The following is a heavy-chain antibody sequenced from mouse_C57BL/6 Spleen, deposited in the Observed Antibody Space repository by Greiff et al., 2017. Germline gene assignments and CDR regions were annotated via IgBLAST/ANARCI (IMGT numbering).Heavy chain of an antibody. V-gene: IGHV1-81*01. CDR1: GYTFTSSG. Sequence: VQLQQSGAELARPGASVKLSCKASGYTFTSSGISWVKQRTGQGLEWIGEIYPRSGNTYYNEKFKGKATLTADKSSSTAYMELRSLTSEDSAVYFCARGYGNLDYWGQGTTLTVSS. D-gene: IGHD2-1*01. CDR3: ARGYGNLDY. J-gene: IGHJ2*01. CDR2: IYPRSGNT.